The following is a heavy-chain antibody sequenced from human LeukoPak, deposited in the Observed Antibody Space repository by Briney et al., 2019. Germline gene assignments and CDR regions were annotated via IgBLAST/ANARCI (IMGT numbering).Heavy chain of an antibody. D-gene: IGHD6-19*01. J-gene: IGHJ4*02. CDR2: LSGSGNNI. Sequence: GGSLRLSCAASGFTFITYGMSWARQAPGKGLEWVSALSGSGNNIFYADSVKGRFTISRDNSKNTLYLQMNSLRAEDTAVYYCAREYYSGWYDYWGQGTLVTVSS. CDR1: GFTFITYG. CDR3: AREYYSGWYDY. V-gene: IGHV3-23*01.